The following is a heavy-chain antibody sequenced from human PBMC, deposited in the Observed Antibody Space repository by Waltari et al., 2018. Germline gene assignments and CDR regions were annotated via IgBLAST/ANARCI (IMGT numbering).Heavy chain of an antibody. J-gene: IGHJ6*02. CDR1: GFTFSSYA. Sequence: QVQLVESGGGVVQPGRSLRLSCAASGFTFSSYAMHWVRQAPGEGLEWVAVISYDVSNKYYADSVKGRFTISRDNSKNTLYLQMNSLRAEDTAVYYCARDSNGHGMDVWGQGTTVTVSS. CDR2: ISYDVSNK. CDR3: ARDSNGHGMDV. V-gene: IGHV3-30*01. D-gene: IGHD6-25*01.